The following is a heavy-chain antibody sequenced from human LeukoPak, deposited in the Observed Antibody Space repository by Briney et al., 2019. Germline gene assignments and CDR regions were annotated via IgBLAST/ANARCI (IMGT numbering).Heavy chain of an antibody. CDR2: ISLDGGST. CDR1: GFTFDGYG. J-gene: IGHJ4*02. CDR3: AKDQYYYDSSCDLEY. Sequence: PGGSLRLSCVASGFTFDGYGMSWVRQAPGKGLEWVSHISLDGGSTYYADSVKGRFTISRDNTKNPLYLQMNSVRAEDTALYYCAKDQYYYDSSCDLEYWGQGTLVTV. D-gene: IGHD3-22*01. V-gene: IGHV3-43D*04.